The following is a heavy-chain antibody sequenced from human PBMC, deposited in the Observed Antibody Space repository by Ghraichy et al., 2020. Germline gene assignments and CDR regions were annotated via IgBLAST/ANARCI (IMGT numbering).Heavy chain of an antibody. J-gene: IGHJ6*02. V-gene: IGHV1-69*13. CDR2: IIPIFGTA. CDR3: ARAPVIAAPPLNYYYYGMDV. Sequence: SVKVSCKASGGTFSSYAISWVRQAPGQGLEWMGGIIPIFGTANYAQKFQGRVTITADESTSTAYMELSSLRSEDTAVYYCARAPVIAAPPLNYYYYGMDVWGQGTTVTVSS. D-gene: IGHD6-6*01. CDR1: GGTFSSYA.